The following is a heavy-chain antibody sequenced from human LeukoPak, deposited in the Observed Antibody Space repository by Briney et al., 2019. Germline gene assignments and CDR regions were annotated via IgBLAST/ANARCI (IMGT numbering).Heavy chain of an antibody. CDR1: GFTFSSYG. CDR3: ANSPRTRSGSYSGEDY. Sequence: PGGSLRLSCAASGFTFSSYGMHWVRQAPGKGLEWVAFIRYDGSNKYYADSVKGRFTISRDNSKNTLYLQMNSLRAEDTAVYYCANSPRTRSGSYSGEDYWGQGTLVTVSS. V-gene: IGHV3-30*02. D-gene: IGHD3-10*01. J-gene: IGHJ4*02. CDR2: IRYDGSNK.